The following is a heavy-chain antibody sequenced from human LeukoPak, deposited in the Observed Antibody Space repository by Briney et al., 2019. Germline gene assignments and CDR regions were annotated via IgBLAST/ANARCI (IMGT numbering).Heavy chain of an antibody. Sequence: PGGSLRLSCAASGFTFSSYGMHWVRQAPGKGLEWVAVISYDGSNQYYADSVKGRFTISRDNSENTLYLQMSSLRVEDTALYYCARAFYGSGSYAKAHDYWGQGTLVTVSS. CDR1: GFTFSSYG. CDR3: ARAFYGSGSYAKAHDY. J-gene: IGHJ4*02. V-gene: IGHV3-30*03. D-gene: IGHD3-10*01. CDR2: ISYDGSNQ.